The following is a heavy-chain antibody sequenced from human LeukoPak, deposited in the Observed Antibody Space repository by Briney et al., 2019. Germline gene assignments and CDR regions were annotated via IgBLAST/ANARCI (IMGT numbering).Heavy chain of an antibody. CDR3: ARGDGMANFDY. D-gene: IGHD5-24*01. CDR1: GFTFSTYS. V-gene: IGHV3-21*01. CDR2: ISSSSSYI. J-gene: IGHJ4*02. Sequence: GGSLRLSCAASGFTFSTYSMNWVRRAPGKGLEWVSSISSSSSYIYYADSMKGRFTISRDNAKNSLHLQMNSLRAEDTAVYYCARGDGMANFDYWGQGTLVTVSS.